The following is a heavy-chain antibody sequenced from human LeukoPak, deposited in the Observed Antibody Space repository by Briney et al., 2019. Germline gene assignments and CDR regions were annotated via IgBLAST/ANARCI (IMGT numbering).Heavy chain of an antibody. V-gene: IGHV1-69*13. CDR1: GGTSSSYA. CDR3: ASPVVGATHQSDAFDI. Sequence: SVKVSCKASGGTSSSYAISWVRQAPGQGLEWMGGIIPIFGTANYAQKFQGRVTITADESTSTAYMELSSLRSEDTAVYYCASPVVGATHQSDAFDIWGQGTMVTVSS. D-gene: IGHD1-26*01. J-gene: IGHJ3*02. CDR2: IIPIFGTA.